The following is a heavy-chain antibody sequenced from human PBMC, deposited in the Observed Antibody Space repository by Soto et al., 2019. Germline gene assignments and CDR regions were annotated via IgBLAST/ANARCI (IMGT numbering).Heavy chain of an antibody. CDR3: ARGRDGSVSYYYSVYY. J-gene: IGHJ4*02. Sequence: PSETLSLTCTVSGGSISSGGYYWSWIRQHPGKGLEWIGYIYYSGSTYYNPSLKSRVTISVDTSKNQFSLKLSSVTAADTAVYYCARGRDGSVSYYYSVYYWGQGTLVTVSS. CDR2: IYYSGST. V-gene: IGHV4-31*03. D-gene: IGHD3-10*01. CDR1: GGSISSGGYY.